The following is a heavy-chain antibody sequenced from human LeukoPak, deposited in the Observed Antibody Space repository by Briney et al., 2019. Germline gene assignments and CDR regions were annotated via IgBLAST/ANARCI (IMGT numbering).Heavy chain of an antibody. Sequence: ASVKVSCKASGYTFTSYGISWVRQAPGQGLEWMGWINPNSGGTNYAQKFQGRVTMTRDTSISTAYMELSRLRSDDTAVYYCAREYCSGGSCHVWSGYWGQGTLVTVSS. V-gene: IGHV1-2*02. CDR3: AREYCSGGSCHVWSGY. D-gene: IGHD2-15*01. CDR2: INPNSGGT. CDR1: GYTFTSYG. J-gene: IGHJ4*02.